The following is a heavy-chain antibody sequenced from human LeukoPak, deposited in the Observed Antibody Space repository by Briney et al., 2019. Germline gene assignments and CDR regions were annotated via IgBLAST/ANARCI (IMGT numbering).Heavy chain of an antibody. CDR2: ISSSNSYT. V-gene: IGHV3-21*01. CDR1: GFTFSTYS. D-gene: IGHD1-7*01. CDR3: ARGGLELDY. J-gene: IGHJ4*02. Sequence: GGSLRLSCAASGFTFSTYSMNWVRQAPGKGLEWVSSISSSNSYTYYADSMKGRLTISRDNAKNALYLQMNSLRAEDTVVYYCARGGLELDYWGQGTLVTVSS.